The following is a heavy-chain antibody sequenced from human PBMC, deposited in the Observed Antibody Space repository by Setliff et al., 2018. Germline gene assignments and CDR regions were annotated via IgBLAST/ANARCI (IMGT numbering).Heavy chain of an antibody. D-gene: IGHD2-8*01. CDR2: IIPILETT. CDR3: ARDPGFHSGTWCLGD. J-gene: IGHJ4*02. Sequence: GASVKVSCKVSGGAFSNYGLSWVRQAPGQGLLWMGRIIPILETTNYAQNFQGRVSITADESTRTAYMELSSLTFEDTALYYCARDPGFHSGTWCLGDWGQGIQVTVSS. CDR1: GGAFSNYG. V-gene: IGHV1-69*11.